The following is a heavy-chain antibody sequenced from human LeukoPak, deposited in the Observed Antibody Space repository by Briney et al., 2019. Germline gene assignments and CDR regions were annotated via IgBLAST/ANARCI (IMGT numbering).Heavy chain of an antibody. CDR3: AKSSGWAFNDAFDI. V-gene: IGHV3-23*01. CDR2: ISGSGGST. CDR1: GFTFRSYA. Sequence: GGSLRLSCAASGFTFRSYAMSWARQAPGKGLEWVSGISGSGGSTYYADSVKGRFTISRDNSKNTLYLQMNSLRAEDTAVYYCAKSSGWAFNDAFDIWGQGTMVTVSS. J-gene: IGHJ3*02. D-gene: IGHD6-19*01.